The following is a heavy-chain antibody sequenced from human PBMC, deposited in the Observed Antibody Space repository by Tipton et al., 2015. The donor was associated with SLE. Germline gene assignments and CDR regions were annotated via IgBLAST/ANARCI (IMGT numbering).Heavy chain of an antibody. CDR1: GVSISSHSHY. D-gene: IGHD6-13*01. J-gene: IGHJ4*02. CDR3: ARGGSSSWFSHFDY. CDR2: IYNSGST. Sequence: TLSLTCSVSGVSISSHSHYWGWIRQPPGKGLEWIGIIYNSGSTYSSPSLKSRVTISVDTSKNQFSLKMSSVTAADTAVYFCARGGSSSWFSHFDYWGQGTLVTVSS. V-gene: IGHV4-39*07.